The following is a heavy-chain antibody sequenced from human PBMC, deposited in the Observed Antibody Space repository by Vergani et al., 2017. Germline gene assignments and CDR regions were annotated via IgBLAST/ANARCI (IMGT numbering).Heavy chain of an antibody. CDR1: GYTFTGYY. Sequence: QVQLVQSGAEVKKPGASVKVSCKASGYTFTGYYMHWVRQAPGQGLEWMGWINPNSGGTNYAQKFQGRVTITADESTSTAYMELSSLRSEDTAVYYCASVDLHGSGSYYLDYWGQGTLVTVSS. J-gene: IGHJ4*02. D-gene: IGHD3-10*01. CDR2: INPNSGGT. CDR3: ASVDLHGSGSYYLDY. V-gene: IGHV1-2*02.